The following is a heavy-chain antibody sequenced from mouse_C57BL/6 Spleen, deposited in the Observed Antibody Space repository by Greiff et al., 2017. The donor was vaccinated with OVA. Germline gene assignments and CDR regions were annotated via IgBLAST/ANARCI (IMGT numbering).Heavy chain of an antibody. V-gene: IGHV5-17*01. D-gene: IGHD3-3*01. CDR3: ARRRDDWYFDV. CDR2: ISSGSSTI. CDR1: GFTFSDYG. J-gene: IGHJ1*03. Sequence: EVNLVESGGGLVKPGGSLKLSCAASGFTFSDYGMHWVRQAPEKGLEWVAYISSGSSTIYYAYTVKGRFTIARDNAKNNLFLQMTSLRSEDAAMYYCARRRDDWYFDVWGTGTTFTVSS.